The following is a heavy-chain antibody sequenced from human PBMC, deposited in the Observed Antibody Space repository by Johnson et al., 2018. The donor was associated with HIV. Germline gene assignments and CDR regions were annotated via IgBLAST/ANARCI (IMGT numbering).Heavy chain of an antibody. Sequence: VQLVESGGGLVKPGGSLRLSCAASGFTFSNVWMTWVRQSPGKGLEWVGRIKSKTSGGTADYTAPLKGRFTISRDDSENTLYLQMNSLRAEDTALYYCARDVREYSSSFDAFDIWGQGTVVTVSS. CDR3: ARDVREYSSSFDAFDI. CDR1: GFTFSNVW. D-gene: IGHD6-6*01. V-gene: IGHV3-15*01. J-gene: IGHJ3*02. CDR2: IKSKTSGGTA.